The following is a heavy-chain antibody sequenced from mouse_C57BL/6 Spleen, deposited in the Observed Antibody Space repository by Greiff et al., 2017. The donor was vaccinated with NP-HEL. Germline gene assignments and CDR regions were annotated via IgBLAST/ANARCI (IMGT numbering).Heavy chain of an antibody. J-gene: IGHJ3*01. CDR1: GYTFTSYG. D-gene: IGHD3-2*02. V-gene: IGHV1-81*01. CDR3: ARRGSSGSWFAY. Sequence: QVQLQQSGAELARPGASVKLSCKASGYTFTSYGISWVKQRTGQGLEWIGEIYPRSGNTYYNEKFKGKATLTADKSSSTAYMELRSLTSEDSAVYFCARRGSSGSWFAYWGQGTLVTVSA. CDR2: IYPRSGNT.